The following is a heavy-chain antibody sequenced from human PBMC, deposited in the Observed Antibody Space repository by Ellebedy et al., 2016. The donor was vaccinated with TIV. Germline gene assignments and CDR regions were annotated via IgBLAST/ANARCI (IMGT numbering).Heavy chain of an antibody. CDR1: GVTVTSNY. V-gene: IGHV3-53*01. CDR3: ARGINAPPLDAFDL. J-gene: IGHJ3*01. Sequence: GESLKISXVASGVTVTSNYISWVRQAPGKGLEWVSVIYSGGSMFYADSVKGRFTISRDDSKNTLYLQMNSLRVEDTAVYYCARGINAPPLDAFDLWGQGTMVTVSS. D-gene: IGHD3-16*01. CDR2: IYSGGSM.